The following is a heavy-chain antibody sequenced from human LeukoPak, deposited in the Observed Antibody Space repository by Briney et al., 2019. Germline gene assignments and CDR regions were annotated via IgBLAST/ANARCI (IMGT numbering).Heavy chain of an antibody. CDR3: AREKGVSGYDY. V-gene: IGHV3-21*01. CDR2: ITSSISYI. D-gene: IGHD5/OR15-5a*01. Sequence: GGSLRLSCAASGFTFSDYSMNWVRQAPGKGLEWVSYITSSISYIYYADSVKGRFTISRDNAKNSLYLQMNILRAEDTAVYYCAREKGVSGYDYWGQGTLVTVSS. J-gene: IGHJ4*02. CDR1: GFTFSDYS.